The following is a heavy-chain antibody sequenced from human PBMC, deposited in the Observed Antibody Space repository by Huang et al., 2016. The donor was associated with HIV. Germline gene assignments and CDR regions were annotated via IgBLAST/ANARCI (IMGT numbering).Heavy chain of an antibody. V-gene: IGHV3-30*18. CDR1: GFIFSKFG. J-gene: IGHJ5*02. Sequence: QVQLVESGGGVVQPGTSLRLSCAASGFIFSKFGKNWVRQATGKGRELVAVISYDGRSERYSESVKGRFTISRDNDKNTLSLEMNRLRHDDTAVYYCAKESRWFSDFDQWGQGTLVTVSS. CDR2: ISYDGRSE. CDR3: AKESRWFSDFDQ. D-gene: IGHD2-15*01.